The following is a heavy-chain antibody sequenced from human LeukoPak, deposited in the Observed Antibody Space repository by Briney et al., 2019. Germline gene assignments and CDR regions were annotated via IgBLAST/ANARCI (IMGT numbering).Heavy chain of an antibody. CDR1: GGTFSSYA. Sequence: ASVKVSFKSSGGTFSSYAISWVRQAPGQGLEWMGWINPNSGGTNYAQKFQGRVTMTRDTSISTAYMELSRLRSDDTAVYYCARFTRLGVVAATPALDVWGQGTTVTVSS. J-gene: IGHJ6*02. CDR2: INPNSGGT. D-gene: IGHD2-15*01. CDR3: ARFTRLGVVAATPALDV. V-gene: IGHV1-2*02.